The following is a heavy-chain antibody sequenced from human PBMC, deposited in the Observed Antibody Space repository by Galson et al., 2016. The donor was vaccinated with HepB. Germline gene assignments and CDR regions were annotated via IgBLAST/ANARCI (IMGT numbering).Heavy chain of an antibody. D-gene: IGHD3-22*01. CDR3: ATPSEDYDNSGIMAEAFDI. CDR1: GGTFNSFA. V-gene: IGHV1-69*13. Sequence: SVKVSCKASGGTFNSFAISWVRQAPGQGLEWMGGIIPIFGRANYAHKFQARVTITADESTSTAYMELTSLRSEDTAGYYCATPSEDYDNSGIMAEAFDIWGQGTMVTVSS. CDR2: IIPIFGRA. J-gene: IGHJ3*02.